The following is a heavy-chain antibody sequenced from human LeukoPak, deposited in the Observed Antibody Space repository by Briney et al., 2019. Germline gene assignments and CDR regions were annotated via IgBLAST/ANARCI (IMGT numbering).Heavy chain of an antibody. CDR1: GFTFSSYA. Sequence: GGSLRLSCPVSGFTFSSYAMSWVRQAPGKGLEWVSGISGSGGSTYYADSVKGRFTISRDNSKNTLYLQMNSLRAEDTAVYYCAKRIDIVVVPTAYYYYYGMDVWGQGTTVTVSS. J-gene: IGHJ6*02. D-gene: IGHD2-2*01. CDR3: AKRIDIVVVPTAYYYYYGMDV. CDR2: ISGSGGST. V-gene: IGHV3-23*01.